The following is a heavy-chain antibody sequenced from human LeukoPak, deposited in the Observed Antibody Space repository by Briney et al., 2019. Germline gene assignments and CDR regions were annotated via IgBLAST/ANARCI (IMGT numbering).Heavy chain of an antibody. CDR1: GGSISSYY. CDR2: IGSSGSTI. V-gene: IGHV3-11*04. Sequence: PSETLSLTCTVSGGSISSYYWSWIRQAPGKGLEWVSYIGSSGSTIYYADSVKGRFTISRDNAKNSLFLQMNSLRAEDTAVYFCARRRSYYDSTGYSNDAFDIWGQGTMVTVSS. CDR3: ARRRSYYDSTGYSNDAFDI. D-gene: IGHD3-22*01. J-gene: IGHJ3*02.